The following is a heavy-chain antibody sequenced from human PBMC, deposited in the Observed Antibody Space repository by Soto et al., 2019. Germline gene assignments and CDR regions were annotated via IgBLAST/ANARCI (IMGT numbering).Heavy chain of an antibody. CDR3: AKGPFRQWLVLDY. V-gene: IGHV3-30*18. J-gene: IGHJ4*02. Sequence: GGSLRLSCAASGFTFSSYGVHWVRQAPGKGLEWVAVISYDGSNKYYADSVKGRFTISRDNSKNTLYLQMNSLRAEDTAVYYCAKGPFRQWLVLDYWGQGTLVTVSS. CDR2: ISYDGSNK. D-gene: IGHD6-19*01. CDR1: GFTFSSYG.